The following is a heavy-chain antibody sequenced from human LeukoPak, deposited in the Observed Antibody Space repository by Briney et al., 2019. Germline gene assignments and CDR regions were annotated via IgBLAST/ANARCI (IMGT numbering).Heavy chain of an antibody. CDR1: GYTFTNYG. CDR2: ISPYNCNT. Sequence: ASVTVSCKASGYTFTNYGISWVRQAPGQGLEWMGWISPYNCNTNYAQQLQGRVTMTTDTSTSTAYMELRSLRADDTAVFYCARAPGEIVGPPANYYFDYWGQGTLVTVSS. CDR3: ARAPGEIVGPPANYYFDY. D-gene: IGHD1-26*01. V-gene: IGHV1-18*01. J-gene: IGHJ4*02.